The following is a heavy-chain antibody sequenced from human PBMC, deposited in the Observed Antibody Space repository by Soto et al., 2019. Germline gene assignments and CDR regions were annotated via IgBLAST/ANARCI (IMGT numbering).Heavy chain of an antibody. J-gene: IGHJ6*02. V-gene: IGHV3-30*18. CDR1: GFTFSSYG. CDR3: AKDLGYGMDV. CDR2: ISYDGSNK. Sequence: QVQLVESGGGVVQPGRSLRLSCAASGFTFSSYGMHWVRQAPGKGPEWVAVISYDGSNKYYADSVKGRFTISRDNSKNTLYLQMNSLRAEDTAVYYCAKDLGYGMDVWGQGTTVTVSS.